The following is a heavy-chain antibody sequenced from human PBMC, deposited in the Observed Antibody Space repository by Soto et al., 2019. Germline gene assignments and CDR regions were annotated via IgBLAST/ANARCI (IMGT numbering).Heavy chain of an antibody. V-gene: IGHV1-69*01. J-gene: IGHJ5*02. CDR2: IIPIFGTA. CDR3: ARDPHYYGSGPYENWFDP. Sequence: QVQLVQSGAEVKKPGSSVKVSCKASGGTFSSYAISWVRQAPGQGLEWMGGIIPIFGTANYAQKFQGRVTMTADESTSTAYMEMSSLRSEDTAVYYCARDPHYYGSGPYENWFDPWGQGTLVTVSS. D-gene: IGHD3-10*01. CDR1: GGTFSSYA.